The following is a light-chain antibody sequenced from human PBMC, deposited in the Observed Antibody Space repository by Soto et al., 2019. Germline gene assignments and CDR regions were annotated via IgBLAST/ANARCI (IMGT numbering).Light chain of an antibody. CDR3: QQRGDWPPIT. CDR1: QSVSSH. CDR2: GAS. J-gene: IGKJ5*01. V-gene: IGKV3-15*01. Sequence: VLTQSPATLSVSPGESATLSCRASQSVSSHLAWYQQKPGQAPRLLIYGASTRATGSPARFSGSGSGTEFTLTISSLEPEDFAVYYCQQRGDWPPITFGQGTRLEIK.